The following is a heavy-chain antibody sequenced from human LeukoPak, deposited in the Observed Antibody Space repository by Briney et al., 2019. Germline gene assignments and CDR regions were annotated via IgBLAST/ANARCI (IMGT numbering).Heavy chain of an antibody. CDR3: ARDYCSGGSCHYYNWFDP. D-gene: IGHD2-15*01. J-gene: IGHJ5*02. CDR2: IIPIFGTA. Sequence: SVKVSCKASGYTFTSYGISWVRQAPGQGLEWMGGIIPIFGTANYAQKFQGRVTITADKSTSTAYMELSSLRSEDTAVYYCARDYCSGGSCHYYNWFDPWGQGTLVTVSS. CDR1: GYTFTSYG. V-gene: IGHV1-69*06.